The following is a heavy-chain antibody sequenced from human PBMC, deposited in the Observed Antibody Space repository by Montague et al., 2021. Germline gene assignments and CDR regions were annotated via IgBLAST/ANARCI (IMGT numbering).Heavy chain of an antibody. V-gene: IGHV4-39*01. CDR3: ARHPHSDYYYYYYGMDV. J-gene: IGHJ6*02. D-gene: IGHD5-12*01. CDR1: GGSISSSSYY. Sequence: SETLSLTCTVSGGSISSSSYYWGWIRQPPGKGLEWIGSIYYSGSTYYNPSLKSRVTISVDTSKNQFSLKLSSVTAADTAVYYCARHPHSDYYYYYYGMDVWGQGTTVTVS. CDR2: IYYSGST.